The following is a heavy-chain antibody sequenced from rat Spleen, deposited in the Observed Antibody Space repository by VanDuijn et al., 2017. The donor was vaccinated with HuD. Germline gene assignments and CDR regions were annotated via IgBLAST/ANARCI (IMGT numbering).Heavy chain of an antibody. CDR2: MWSGGST. D-gene: IGHD1-10*01. J-gene: IGHJ2*01. CDR1: GFSLTSYN. V-gene: IGHV2-45*01. Sequence: QVQLMESGPGLVQPSETLSLTCTVSGFSLTSYNVHWVRQPPGKGLEWMGVMWSGGSTDYNSALKTRLSISRDTSKSQVFLKMDSLQTEDTATYYCARDKGGQLRGFAYWGQGVMVTVSS. CDR3: ARDKGGQLRGFAY.